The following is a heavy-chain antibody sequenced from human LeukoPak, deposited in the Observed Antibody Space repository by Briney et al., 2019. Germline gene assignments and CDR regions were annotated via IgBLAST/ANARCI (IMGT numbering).Heavy chain of an antibody. J-gene: IGHJ4*02. CDR3: ARDRRGSNSLDY. V-gene: IGHV3-21*01. CDR2: ISSSSYI. Sequence: PGGSLRLSCAASGFTFSSYSMNWVCQAPGKGLEWVSSISSSSYIYYADSVKGRFTISRDNAKNSLYLQMNSLRAEDTAVYYCARDRRGSNSLDYWGQGTLVTVSS. CDR1: GFTFSSYS. D-gene: IGHD1-26*01.